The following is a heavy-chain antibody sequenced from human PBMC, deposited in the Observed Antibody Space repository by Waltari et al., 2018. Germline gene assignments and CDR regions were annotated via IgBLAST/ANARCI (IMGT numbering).Heavy chain of an antibody. V-gene: IGHV3-74*01. Sequence: DVQLVDSGGGLVQPGGSLRLSCAASGFTFGTCSMHWVRQAPGKGLVWVSRISSDGSTTVYADSVKGRFTISRDNAKNTLYRQMNSLRPEDTAVYYCVLQGDGHLFYYYGMDVWGQGTTVTVSS. CDR2: ISSDGSTT. CDR1: GFTFGTCS. CDR3: VLQGDGHLFYYYGMDV. D-gene: IGHD3-16*01. J-gene: IGHJ6*02.